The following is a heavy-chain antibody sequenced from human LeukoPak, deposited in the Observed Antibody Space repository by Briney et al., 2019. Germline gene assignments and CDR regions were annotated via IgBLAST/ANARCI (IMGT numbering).Heavy chain of an antibody. V-gene: IGHV4-34*12. Sequence: PSETLSLTCAVYGGTFSDYYWSWIRQSPGEGLEWIGEVMDSGRTNYNPSLKSRVTISIDASKNQFSLRLSSMTAADTAVYYCVREHNIVIPTARTYYYYYMDVWGKGTTVTVSS. J-gene: IGHJ6*03. CDR3: VREHNIVIPTARTYYYYYMDV. CDR2: VMDSGRT. CDR1: GGTFSDYY. D-gene: IGHD5-12*01.